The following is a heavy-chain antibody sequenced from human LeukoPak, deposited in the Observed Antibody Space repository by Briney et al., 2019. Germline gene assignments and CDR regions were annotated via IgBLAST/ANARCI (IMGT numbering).Heavy chain of an antibody. Sequence: PSETLSLICTASGAPISRFYWNWVRQPPGKGLEWIGNIYNGVPAFFNPSLKSRVTLSVDTSKTQFSLQLASVTAADTALYYCARVTYVDDMLYQYFDYWGQGILVTVSS. J-gene: IGHJ4*02. CDR1: GAPISRFY. CDR2: IYNGVPA. V-gene: IGHV4-4*09. CDR3: ARVTYVDDMLYQYFDY. D-gene: IGHD4-17*01.